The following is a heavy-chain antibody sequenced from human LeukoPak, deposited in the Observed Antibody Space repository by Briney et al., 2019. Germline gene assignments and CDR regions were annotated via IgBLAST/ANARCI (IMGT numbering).Heavy chain of an antibody. V-gene: IGHV4-34*01. CDR1: GGSFSGYY. CDR2: INHSGST. CDR3: ARAVSLRGYSGYYHDAFDI. Sequence: SETLSLTCAVYGGSFSGYYWSWIRQPPGKGLEWIGEINHSGSTNYNPSLKSRVTISVDTSKNQFSLKPSSVTAADTAVYYCARAVSLRGYSGYYHDAFDIWGQGTMVTVSS. J-gene: IGHJ3*02. D-gene: IGHD5-12*01.